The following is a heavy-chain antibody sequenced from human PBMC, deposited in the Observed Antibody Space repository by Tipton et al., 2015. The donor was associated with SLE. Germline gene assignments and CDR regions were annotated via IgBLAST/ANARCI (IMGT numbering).Heavy chain of an antibody. J-gene: IGHJ3*02. CDR3: AREPSLEGDAFDI. V-gene: IGHV4-39*07. D-gene: IGHD5-24*01. CDR2: IYYSGST. CDR1: GGSISSSSYY. Sequence: TLSLTCTVSGGSISSSSYYWGWIRQPPGKGLEWIGSIYYSGSTNYNPSLKSRVTISVDTSKNQFSLKLSSVTAAGTAVYYCAREPSLEGDAFDIWGQGTMVTVSS.